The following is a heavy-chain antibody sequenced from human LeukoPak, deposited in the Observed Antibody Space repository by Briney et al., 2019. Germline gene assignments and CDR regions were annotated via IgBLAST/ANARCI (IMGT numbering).Heavy chain of an antibody. Sequence: GGSLRLSCAASGFTVSSTYMSWVRQAPGKGLEWVSVIYSGGSIYYADSVKGRFTISRDNSKNTLYLQMNSLRAEDTAVYYCARDRDYCSSSPPGYWGQGTLVTVSS. V-gene: IGHV3-53*01. D-gene: IGHD2-2*01. CDR3: ARDRDYCSSSPPGY. J-gene: IGHJ4*02. CDR1: GFTVSSTY. CDR2: IYSGGSI.